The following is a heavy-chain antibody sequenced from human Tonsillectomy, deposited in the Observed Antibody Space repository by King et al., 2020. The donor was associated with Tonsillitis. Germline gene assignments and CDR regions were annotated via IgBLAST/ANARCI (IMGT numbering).Heavy chain of an antibody. D-gene: IGHD3-3*01. J-gene: IGHJ4*02. V-gene: IGHV3-74*02. CDR1: GFTFSSYW. CDR3: ARAMGFWSGYPFDY. Sequence: VKLVESGGGLVQPGGSRRLSCAASGFTFSSYWMHWVRQAPGKGLVWVSRINSDGSSTSYADSVKGRFTISRDNAKNTLYLQMNSLRAEDTAVYYCARAMGFWSGYPFDYWGQGTLVTVSS. CDR2: INSDGSST.